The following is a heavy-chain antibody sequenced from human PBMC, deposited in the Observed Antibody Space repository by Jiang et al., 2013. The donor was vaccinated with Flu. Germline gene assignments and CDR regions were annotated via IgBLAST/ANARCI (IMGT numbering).Heavy chain of an antibody. V-gene: IGHV4-30-2*01. J-gene: IGHJ4*02. CDR3: ARAPMSGYRLHYFDY. CDR2: IYHNGNI. D-gene: IGHD5-12*01. CDR1: GGSISSGNFS. Sequence: GPGLVKPAQTLSLNCAVSGGSISSGNFSWSWIRQPPGKGLEWIGYIYHNGNIYYNPSLKSRVTVSVDRSTNHFSLIVNSVTAADTAIYYCARAPMSGYRLHYFDYWGQGALVTVAS.